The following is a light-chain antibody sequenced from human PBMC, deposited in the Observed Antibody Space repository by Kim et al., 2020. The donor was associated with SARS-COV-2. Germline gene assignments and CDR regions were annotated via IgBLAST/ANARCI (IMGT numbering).Light chain of an antibody. CDR2: RDN. J-gene: IGLJ2*01. V-gene: IGLV3-9*01. Sequence: SYELTQPVSASVALGQAAGITCGGNNIGSKNVHWYQQKPGQAPVLVIYRDNNRPSGIPERFSGSNSGNTATLTISRAEAGDEADYYCQVWDSGSVVFGGGTKLTVL. CDR3: QVWDSGSVV. CDR1: NIGSKN.